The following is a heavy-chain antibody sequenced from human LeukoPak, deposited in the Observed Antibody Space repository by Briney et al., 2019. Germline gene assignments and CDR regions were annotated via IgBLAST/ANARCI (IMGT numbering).Heavy chain of an antibody. D-gene: IGHD3-22*01. Sequence: KPSETLSLTCSVSGYSISSGFYWGWIRQPPGKGLEWIGSIFHSGSTYYNSSVKSRVTISVDTSKNQFSLKLSSVTAADTAVYYCARANYYDSIGYSRGAFDIWGQGTMVTVSS. CDR3: ARANYYDSIGYSRGAFDI. V-gene: IGHV4-38-2*02. CDR2: IFHSGST. J-gene: IGHJ3*02. CDR1: GYSISSGFY.